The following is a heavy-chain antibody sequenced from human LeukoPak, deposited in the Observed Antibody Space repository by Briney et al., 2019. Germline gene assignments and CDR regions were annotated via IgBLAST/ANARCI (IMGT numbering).Heavy chain of an antibody. V-gene: IGHV3-48*04. Sequence: GGSLRLSCAASGFSFSSYSMNWVRQAPGKGLEWVSYISSSGSTIYYADSVKGRFTISRDNAKNSLYLQMNSLRAEDTAVYYCARDRYYYDSSGYYYEPGLDYWGQGTLVTVSS. J-gene: IGHJ4*02. CDR1: GFSFSSYS. D-gene: IGHD3-22*01. CDR3: ARDRYYYDSSGYYYEPGLDY. CDR2: ISSSGSTI.